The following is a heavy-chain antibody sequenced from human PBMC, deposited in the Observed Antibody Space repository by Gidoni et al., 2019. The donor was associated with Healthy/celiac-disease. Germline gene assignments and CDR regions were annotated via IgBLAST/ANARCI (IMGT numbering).Heavy chain of an antibody. V-gene: IGHV3-21*01. CDR3: AREWGDTAMVRGFDY. CDR2: ISSSSSYI. D-gene: IGHD5-18*01. Sequence: EVQLVESGGGLVKPGGSLRLSCAASGFTFSSYSMNWVRQAPGKGLEWVSSISSSSSYIYYADSVKGRFTISRDNAKNSLYLQMNSLRAEDTAVYYCAREWGDTAMVRGFDYWGQGTLVTVSS. J-gene: IGHJ4*02. CDR1: GFTFSSYS.